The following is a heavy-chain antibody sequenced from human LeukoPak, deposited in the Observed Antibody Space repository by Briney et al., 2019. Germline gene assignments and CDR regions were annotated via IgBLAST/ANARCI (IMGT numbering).Heavy chain of an antibody. CDR3: ARHVGSWGQFDY. CDR2: IYYSGST. Sequence: SETLSLACTVSGGSISSTFYYWGWIRQPPGKGLEWIGTIYYSGSTYYNPSLKSRVFISVDTFKNQFSLKLSSVTAADTAVYYCARHVGSWGQFDYWGQGTLVTVSS. J-gene: IGHJ4*02. CDR1: GGSISSTFYY. D-gene: IGHD7-27*01. V-gene: IGHV4-39*01.